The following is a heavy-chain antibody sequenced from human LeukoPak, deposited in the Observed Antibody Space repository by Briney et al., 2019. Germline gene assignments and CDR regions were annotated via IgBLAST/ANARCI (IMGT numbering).Heavy chain of an antibody. J-gene: IGHJ4*02. CDR1: GYSFTSYW. CDR2: IYPGDSDT. D-gene: IGHD3-10*01. Sequence: GESLKISCKGSGYSFTSYWIGWGRQRPGKGLEGMGIIYPGDSDTRYSPSFQGQVPISADKSISTAYLQWSSLKASDTAMYCCARPGGYYGSGSYYSDYWGQGPLVTVSS. CDR3: ARPGGYYGSGSYYSDY. V-gene: IGHV5-51*01.